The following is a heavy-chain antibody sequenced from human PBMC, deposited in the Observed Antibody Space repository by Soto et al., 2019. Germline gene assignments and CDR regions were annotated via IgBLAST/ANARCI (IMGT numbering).Heavy chain of an antibody. CDR3: ARTHLTIFPHRRAIDY. J-gene: IGHJ4*02. CDR2: INHSGST. Sequence: SETLSLTCAVYGGSFSGYYWSWIRQPPGKGLEWIGEINHSGSTNYNPSLKSRVTISVDTSKNQFSLKLSSVTAADTAVYYCARTHLTIFPHRRAIDYWGQGTLVTVSS. V-gene: IGHV4-34*01. CDR1: GGSFSGYY. D-gene: IGHD3-9*01.